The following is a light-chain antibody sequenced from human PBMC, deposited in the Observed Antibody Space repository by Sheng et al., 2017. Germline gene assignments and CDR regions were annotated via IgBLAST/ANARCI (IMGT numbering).Light chain of an antibody. CDR3: QQYKSFSRT. CDR2: KAS. Sequence: DIQMTQSPSSVSASVGDRVTITCRASQSISTWLAWYQQKPGKAPHLLIYKASTLESGVPSRFGGSGSGTEFTLTISSLQPDDFATYYCQQYKSFSRTFGQGTKLEI. CDR1: QSISTW. J-gene: IGKJ2*01. V-gene: IGKV1-5*03.